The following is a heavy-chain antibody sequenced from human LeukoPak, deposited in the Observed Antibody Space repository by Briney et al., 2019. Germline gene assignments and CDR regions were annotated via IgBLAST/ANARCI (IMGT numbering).Heavy chain of an antibody. V-gene: IGHV3-48*03. J-gene: IGHJ4*02. CDR3: ARRAGAYSHPYDY. Sequence: GGSLRLSCAASGFTFSNFEMNWVRQIPGKGLEWLSFITRSSRIIYYADSVKGRFTISRDNANNSLHLQMNSLRAEDTAVYYCARRAGAYSHPYDYWGQGTLVTVSS. CDR1: GFTFSNFE. D-gene: IGHD4/OR15-4a*01. CDR2: ITRSSRII.